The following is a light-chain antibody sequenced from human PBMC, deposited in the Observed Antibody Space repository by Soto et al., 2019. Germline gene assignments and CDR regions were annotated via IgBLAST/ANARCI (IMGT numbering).Light chain of an antibody. CDR1: QSVSNNY. CDR2: GAS. Sequence: EIVLTQSPGTLSLSPGERATLSCRASQSVSNNYLAWYQQKPGQAPRVLIYGASNRAIGIPDRFRGSGSGTDFTITISRLEPEDFAVYYCQQYGSSGTFGQGTKVETK. V-gene: IGKV3-20*01. CDR3: QQYGSSGT. J-gene: IGKJ1*01.